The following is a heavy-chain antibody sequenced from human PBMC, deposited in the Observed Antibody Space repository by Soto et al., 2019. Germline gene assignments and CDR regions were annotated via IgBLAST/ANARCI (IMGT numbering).Heavy chain of an antibody. J-gene: IGHJ6*02. V-gene: IGHV3-30-3*01. CDR1: GITLSNYF. CDR3: VAGDRCYAMGV. CDR2: ISYDGSNK. Sequence: QVQLVESGGGVVQPGRSLRLSCAASGITLSNYFMYWVRQAPGKGLEWVAAISYDGSNKHYADSVKGRFTISRDNSKDTLDLQTNSLRAEDKAVYYCVAGDRCYAMGVWGQGTTVTVSS. D-gene: IGHD2-8*01.